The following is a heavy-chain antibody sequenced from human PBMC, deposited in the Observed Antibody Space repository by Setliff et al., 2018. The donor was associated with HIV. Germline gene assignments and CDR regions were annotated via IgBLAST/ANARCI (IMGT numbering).Heavy chain of an antibody. V-gene: IGHV3-11*03. CDR2: ISSSSSYT. J-gene: IGHJ5*02. Sequence: GGSLRLSCAASGVTFSNAWMSWVRQAPGKGLEWVSYISSSSSYTNYADSVKGRFTISRDNAKNSLYLQMNSLRAEDTAVYYCARRAAVAGRGWFDPWGQGTLVTVSS. CDR1: GVTFSNAW. CDR3: ARRAAVAGRGWFDP. D-gene: IGHD6-19*01.